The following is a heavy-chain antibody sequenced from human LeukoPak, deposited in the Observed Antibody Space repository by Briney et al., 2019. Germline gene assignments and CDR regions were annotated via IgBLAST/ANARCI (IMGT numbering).Heavy chain of an antibody. J-gene: IGHJ4*02. CDR1: GYTFTSYG. Sequence: GTSVKVSCKASGYTFTSYGISWVRQAPGQGLEWMGWISAYNGNTNYAEKLQGRVTMTTDTSTSTAYMELRSLRSDDTAVYYCAGGYSYGYSDYWGQGTLVTVSS. V-gene: IGHV1-18*01. D-gene: IGHD5-18*01. CDR3: AGGYSYGYSDY. CDR2: ISAYNGNT.